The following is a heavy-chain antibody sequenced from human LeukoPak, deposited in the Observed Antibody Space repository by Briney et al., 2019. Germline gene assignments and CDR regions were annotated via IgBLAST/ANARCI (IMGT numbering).Heavy chain of an antibody. V-gene: IGHV3-21*01. CDR3: ANYDFWSGYPLT. Sequence: GGSLRLSCAASGFTFSSYSMNWVRQAPGKGLEWVSSISSSSSSYIYYADSVKGRFTISRDNAKNSLYLQMNSLRAEDTAVYYCANYDFWSGYPLTWGQGTLVTVSS. J-gene: IGHJ4*02. CDR2: ISSSSSSYI. D-gene: IGHD3-3*01. CDR1: GFTFSSYS.